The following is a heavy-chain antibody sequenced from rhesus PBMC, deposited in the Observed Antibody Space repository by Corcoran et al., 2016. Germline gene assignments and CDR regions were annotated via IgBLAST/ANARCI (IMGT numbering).Heavy chain of an antibody. CDR3: AKDAGDY. J-gene: IGHJ4*01. CDR1: GYSFTGSW. Sequence: EVQLVQSGAEVKRPGESLRISCKTAGYSFTGSWISWVLQLPGKGLEWMGMIYPGYSSTRYSPSFPGQVTIAADKSISTAYLQWSSLKASDTATYYCAKDAGDYWGQGVLVTVSS. V-gene: IGHV5-43*01. CDR2: IYPGYSST.